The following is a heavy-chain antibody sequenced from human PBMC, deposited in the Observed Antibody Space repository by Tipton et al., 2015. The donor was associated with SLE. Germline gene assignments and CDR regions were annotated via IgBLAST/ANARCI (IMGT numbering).Heavy chain of an antibody. V-gene: IGHV1-18*01. CDR2: ISAYNGNT. D-gene: IGHD6-19*01. J-gene: IGHJ3*02. CDR3: ARDLRRYSSGPGAFDI. Sequence: QSGPEVKKPGASVKVSCKASGYTFTSYGISWVRQAPGQGLEWMGWISAYNGNTNYAQKLQGRVTMTTDTSISTAYMELSRLRSDDRAVYYWARDLRRYSSGPGAFDIWGQGTMVTVSS. CDR1: GYTFTSYG.